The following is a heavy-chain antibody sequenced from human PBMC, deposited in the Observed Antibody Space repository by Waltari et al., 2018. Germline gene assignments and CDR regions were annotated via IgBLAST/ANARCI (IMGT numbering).Heavy chain of an antibody. Sequence: QVQLVQSGAEVKKPGSSVKVSCKASGGPFSSYAIRWVRQAPGQGLEWMGGISAYNGNTNYAQKLQGRVTMTTDTSTSTAYMELRSLRSDDTAVYYCARDVPDYGDFFDAFDIWGQGTMVTVSS. J-gene: IGHJ3*02. D-gene: IGHD4-17*01. CDR2: ISAYNGNT. CDR1: GGPFSSYA. V-gene: IGHV1-18*01. CDR3: ARDVPDYGDFFDAFDI.